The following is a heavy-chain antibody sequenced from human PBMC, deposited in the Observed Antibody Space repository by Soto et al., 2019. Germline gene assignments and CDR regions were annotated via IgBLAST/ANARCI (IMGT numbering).Heavy chain of an antibody. CDR1: GFTFGASA. D-gene: IGHD2-2*01. J-gene: IGHJ4*02. V-gene: IGHV3-30-3*01. Sequence: QVHLVESGGGVVQPGRSLRLSCEASGFTFGASAIHWVRQAPGKGLEWVAVISFNGGSTFYAASVEGRFTISRDNSKNTLYLQMNSLRPDDTAVYYCARQPLPYYCTSTSCYLDYWGQGTLVTVSS. CDR2: ISFNGGST. CDR3: ARQPLPYYCTSTSCYLDY.